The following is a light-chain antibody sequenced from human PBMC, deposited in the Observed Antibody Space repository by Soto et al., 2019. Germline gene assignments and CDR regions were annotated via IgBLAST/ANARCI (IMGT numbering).Light chain of an antibody. CDR2: KVS. CDR3: MQGTLWPRS. J-gene: IGKJ1*01. CDR1: QSLVYSDGNTY. Sequence: DVVMTQSPLSLPVTLGQPASISCRSSQSLVYSDGNTYLNWCQQRPGQSPRRLIYKVSNRDSGVQDRFSGSGSGTDFTLKISRVEAEGVGVYYCMQGTLWPRSFGQGTKVEIK. V-gene: IGKV2-30*01.